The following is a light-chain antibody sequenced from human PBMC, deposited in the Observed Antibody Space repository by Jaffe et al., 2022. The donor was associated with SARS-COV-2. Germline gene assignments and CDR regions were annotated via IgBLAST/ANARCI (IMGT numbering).Light chain of an antibody. CDR1: QIVRGNF. Sequence: EIVLTQSPATLSLSPGSRATLSCGASQIVRGNFLAWYQQRPGLAPRLLIYEASTRASGIPDKFSGSGSGTDFTLTISRLEPEDFALYFCQQYDDSPSTFGQGTRLDI. J-gene: IGKJ5*01. CDR2: EAS. CDR3: QQYDDSPST. V-gene: IGKV3D-20*01.